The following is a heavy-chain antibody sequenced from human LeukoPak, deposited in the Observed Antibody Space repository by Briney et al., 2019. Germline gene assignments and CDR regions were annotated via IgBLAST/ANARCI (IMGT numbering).Heavy chain of an antibody. D-gene: IGHD3-3*01. CDR1: GFTFSSYG. CDR2: ISSDGSNK. J-gene: IGHJ3*02. V-gene: IGHV3-30*03. CDR3: VRDSTIFGVVYREVGAFDI. Sequence: PGGSLRLSCAASGFTFSSYGIHWVRQAPGKGLEWVAVISSDGSNKYYAHSVKGRFTVSRDNSKNTLYLQMNSLRAEDTAVYYCVRDSTIFGVVYREVGAFDIWGQGTMVTVSS.